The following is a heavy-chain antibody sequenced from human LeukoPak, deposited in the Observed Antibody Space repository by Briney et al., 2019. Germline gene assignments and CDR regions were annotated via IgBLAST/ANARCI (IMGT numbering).Heavy chain of an antibody. Sequence: GGSLRLSCAASGFTFSSYWMSWVRQAPGKGLEWVANIKQDGSEKYYVDSVKGRFTISRDNAKNSLYLQTNSLRAEDTAVYYCARGPEYDSSGYFRWGQGTLVTVSS. CDR3: ARGPEYDSSGYFR. J-gene: IGHJ4*02. CDR1: GFTFSSYW. D-gene: IGHD3-22*01. CDR2: IKQDGSEK. V-gene: IGHV3-7*01.